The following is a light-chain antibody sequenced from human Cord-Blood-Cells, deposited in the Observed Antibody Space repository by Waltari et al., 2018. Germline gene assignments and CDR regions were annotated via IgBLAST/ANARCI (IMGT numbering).Light chain of an antibody. V-gene: IGLV1-44*01. CDR1: SSNIGSNT. CDR2: SNN. CDR3: AAWDDSLNGWV. J-gene: IGLJ3*02. Sequence: QSVLTQPPSASGTPGPRVTISCSGSSSNIGSNTVNWYHHLPGTAPKLRIYSNNQRPSGGPDRFSGSKSGASASLAISGLQSEDEADYYCAAWDDSLNGWVFGGGTKLTVL.